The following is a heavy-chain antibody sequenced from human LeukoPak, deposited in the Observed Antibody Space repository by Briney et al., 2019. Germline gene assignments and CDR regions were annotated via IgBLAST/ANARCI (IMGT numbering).Heavy chain of an antibody. CDR2: IYYCGNT. V-gene: IGHV4-39*01. CDR1: GGSIRSSGYY. J-gene: IGHJ5*02. D-gene: IGHD3-16*01. Sequence: SETLSLTCTVSGGSIRSSGYYWAWIRQPPGKGLESIANIYYCGNTYYNPSLKSRVTISVDTSKNQFSLKLTSVTAADTAVYYCARHRVYDWNYPIWFDPWGQGTLVTVSS. CDR3: ARHRVYDWNYPIWFDP.